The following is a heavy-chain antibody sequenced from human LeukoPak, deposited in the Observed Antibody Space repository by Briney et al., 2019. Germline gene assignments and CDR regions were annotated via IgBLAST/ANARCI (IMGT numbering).Heavy chain of an antibody. Sequence: EASVKVSCKASGYTFTTYGISWVRQAPGQGLEWMGWISAYNSDTYFAQKLQGRVTMTTDTSTSTAYMELRSLRSDDTAVYYCARVRVSSSWYVSGDYWGQGSLVTVSS. CDR2: ISAYNSDT. CDR3: ARVRVSSSWYVSGDY. D-gene: IGHD6-13*01. J-gene: IGHJ4*02. V-gene: IGHV1-18*01. CDR1: GYTFTTYG.